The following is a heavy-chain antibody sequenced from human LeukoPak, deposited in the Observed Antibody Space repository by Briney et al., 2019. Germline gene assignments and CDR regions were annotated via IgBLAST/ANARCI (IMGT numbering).Heavy chain of an antibody. Sequence: PGGSLRLSCAASGFTFSSYWMHWVRQAPGKGLVWVSRINSDGSSTSYADSVKGRFTISRDNAKNTLYLQMNSLRAEDTAVYYCARDLSYYYDSSGYYYQTAPYFDYWGQGTLVTVSS. V-gene: IGHV3-74*01. CDR3: ARDLSYYYDSSGYYYQTAPYFDY. CDR2: INSDGSST. D-gene: IGHD3-22*01. J-gene: IGHJ4*02. CDR1: GFTFSSYW.